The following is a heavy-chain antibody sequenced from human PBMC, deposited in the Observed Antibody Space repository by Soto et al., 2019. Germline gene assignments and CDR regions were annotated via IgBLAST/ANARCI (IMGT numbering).Heavy chain of an antibody. CDR1: GGSISSSSYY. V-gene: IGHV4-39*01. CDR2: IYYTGST. Sequence: QLQLQESGPGLVKPSETLSLTCTVSGGSISSSSYYWGWIRQPPGKGLEWIGIIYYTGSTYYNPSLKSRVTISVNTSKNQFSLNLNSVTAADTAVYYCAKRGYSFAYLPVDDWGQGTLVTVSS. D-gene: IGHD5-18*01. CDR3: AKRGYSFAYLPVDD. J-gene: IGHJ4*02.